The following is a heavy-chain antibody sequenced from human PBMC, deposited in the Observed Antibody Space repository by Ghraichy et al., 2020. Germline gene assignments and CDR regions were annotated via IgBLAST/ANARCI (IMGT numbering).Heavy chain of an antibody. V-gene: IGHV4-30-2*01. CDR3: ARVVPAAITYNWFDP. CDR1: GGSISSDGYS. CDR2: IYHSGST. D-gene: IGHD2-2*01. J-gene: IGHJ5*02. Sequence: SQTLSLTCAVSGGSISSDGYSWSWIRQPPGKGLEWIGYIYHSGSTYYNPSLESRVTISVDRSKNQFSLKLSSVTAADTAVYYCARVVPAAITYNWFDPWGQGTLVTVSS.